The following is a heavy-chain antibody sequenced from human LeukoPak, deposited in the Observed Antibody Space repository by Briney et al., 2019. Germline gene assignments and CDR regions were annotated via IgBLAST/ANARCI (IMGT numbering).Heavy chain of an antibody. CDR2: INEDGSKI. CDR3: ARWSHVSGRWFLDN. CDR1: GFRLDNYW. D-gene: IGHD3-10*01. J-gene: IGHJ4*02. V-gene: IGHV3-7*05. Sequence: GGSLRLSCEASGFRLDNYWMTWVRQAPGKGLESLADINEDGSKIYSLDSVKGRFTISRDNAKNSLSLQLNTLRAEDTAVYYCARWSHVSGRWFLDNWGRGTLVSVSS.